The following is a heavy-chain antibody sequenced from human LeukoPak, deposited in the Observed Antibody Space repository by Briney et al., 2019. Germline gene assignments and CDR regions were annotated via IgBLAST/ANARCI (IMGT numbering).Heavy chain of an antibody. J-gene: IGHJ4*02. CDR1: GSTFSSHT. D-gene: IGHD2-2*01. Sequence: GGSLRLSCAASGSTFSSHTMNWVRQAPGKGLEWISYISNTGSVIYYADSVKGRFTISRDNAKNSLFLQMNSLRAEDTAVYYCARVLGYCSSTSCSAFDYWGQGTLVTVSS. CDR3: ARVLGYCSSTSCSAFDY. V-gene: IGHV3-48*04. CDR2: ISNTGSVI.